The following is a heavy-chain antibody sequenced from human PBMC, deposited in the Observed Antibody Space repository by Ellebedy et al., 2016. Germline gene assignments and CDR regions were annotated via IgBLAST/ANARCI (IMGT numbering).Heavy chain of an antibody. J-gene: IGHJ6*02. D-gene: IGHD4-17*01. CDR1: GDSINYSNYY. Sequence: SETLSLXXIVSGDSINYSNYYWDWVRQSPGKGLEWIGSIFYSGTTYYNPPLASRVTISVDTAKNQFSLKVNSVTAADTAVYYCARNPGDYPKNYFLYPMDVWGQGTTVTVSS. CDR2: IFYSGTT. V-gene: IGHV4-39*07. CDR3: ARNPGDYPKNYFLYPMDV.